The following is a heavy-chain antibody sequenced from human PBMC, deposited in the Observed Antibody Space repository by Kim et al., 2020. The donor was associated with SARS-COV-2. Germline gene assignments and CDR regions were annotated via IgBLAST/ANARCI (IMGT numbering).Heavy chain of an antibody. V-gene: IGHV1-18*01. D-gene: IGHD3-22*01. CDR2: ISAYNGNT. J-gene: IGHJ3*02. Sequence: ASVKVSCKASGYTFTSYGISWVRQAPGQGLEWMGWISAYNGNTNYAQKLQGRVTMTTDTSTSTAYMELRSLRSDDTAVYYCARDQPNYYDSSGYYSDAFDIWGQGTMVTASS. CDR3: ARDQPNYYDSSGYYSDAFDI. CDR1: GYTFTSYG.